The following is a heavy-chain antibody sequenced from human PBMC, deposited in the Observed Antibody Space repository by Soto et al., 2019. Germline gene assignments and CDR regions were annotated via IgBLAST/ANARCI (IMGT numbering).Heavy chain of an antibody. D-gene: IGHD4-17*01. V-gene: IGHV4-31*02. CDR2: ISYFGDT. J-gene: IGHJ3*01. Sequence: WTWIRQRPGKGLEWIGHISYFGDTHYSPSLTSRVTISLDPSKNQFSLELTSVKAADTAVYYCATSPPGDNDASDVWGQGTLVSVSS. CDR3: ATSPPGDNDASDV.